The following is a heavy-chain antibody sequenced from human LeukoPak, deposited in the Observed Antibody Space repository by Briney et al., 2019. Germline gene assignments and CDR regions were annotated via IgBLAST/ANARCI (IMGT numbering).Heavy chain of an antibody. V-gene: IGHV3-7*03. D-gene: IGHD1-26*01. CDR1: GFTFSSYW. J-gene: IGHJ3*02. CDR3: ARGSIVGATDAFDI. CDR2: IKQDGSEK. Sequence: PGGSLRLSCAASGFTFSSYWMSWVRQAPGKGLEWVANIKQDGSEKYYVDSVKGRFTISRDNAKNSLYLQMNSLRAEDTAVYYCARGSIVGATDAFDIWGQGTWSPSL.